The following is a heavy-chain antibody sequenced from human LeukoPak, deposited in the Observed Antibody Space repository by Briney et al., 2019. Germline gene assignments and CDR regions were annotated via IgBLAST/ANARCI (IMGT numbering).Heavy chain of an antibody. D-gene: IGHD3-22*01. CDR2: INSDGSEG. Sequence: GGSLRLSCAVSGFTFSGFWMSWSRQAPGKGLEWVASINSDGSEGYYADVVKGRFTISRDNAKNSLYLQMNSLRDEDTAVYYCARDYRYYDSSGYYSFDYWGQGTLVTVSS. CDR1: GFTFSGFW. CDR3: ARDYRYYDSSGYYSFDY. V-gene: IGHV3-7*01. J-gene: IGHJ4*02.